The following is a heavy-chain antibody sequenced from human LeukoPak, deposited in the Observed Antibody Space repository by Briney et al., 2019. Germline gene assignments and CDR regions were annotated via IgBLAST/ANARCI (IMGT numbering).Heavy chain of an antibody. CDR2: IYYSRST. CDR1: GGSISSYY. D-gene: IGHD1-14*01. Sequence: EPSDTLSLTCTVSGGSISSYYWSWIRQPPGKGLEWIGYIYYSRSTNYNPSLKSRVTISVDTSKNQFSLKLSSVTAADTAVYYCARDHGNGDAFDIWGQGTMVTVSS. J-gene: IGHJ3*02. CDR3: ARDHGNGDAFDI. V-gene: IGHV4-59*01.